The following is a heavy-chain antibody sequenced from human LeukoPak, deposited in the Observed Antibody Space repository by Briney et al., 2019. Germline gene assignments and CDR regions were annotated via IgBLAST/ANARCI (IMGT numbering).Heavy chain of an antibody. CDR2: IRSRAYAETT. D-gene: IGHD2-2*01. Sequence: GGSLRLSCTTSGFNFRDYALSWVRQAPGKGLEWVGFIRSRAYAETTEYAASVKGRFTTSKDYSKTIAYLQMNSLKTEDTAVYYCARGGDFGVPAPLGIDAFDFWGQGTMVTVSS. V-gene: IGHV3-49*04. CDR3: ARGGDFGVPAPLGIDAFDF. J-gene: IGHJ3*01. CDR1: GFNFRDYA.